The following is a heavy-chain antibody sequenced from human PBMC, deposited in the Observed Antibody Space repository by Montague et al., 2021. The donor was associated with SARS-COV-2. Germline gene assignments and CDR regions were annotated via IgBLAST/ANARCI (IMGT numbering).Heavy chain of an antibody. CDR2: ISYGGIT. CDR3: ARETVSAAASEIDN. D-gene: IGHD2-2*01. Sequence: SETLSLTCSVSGDSMSRSYHNWDWIRQPPGKGLEWIGTISYGGITYYSPSLKSRVTISVDTSKKQFSLKVTSMTAADTAVYYRARETVSAAASEIDNWGQGTLVTVSS. J-gene: IGHJ4*02. V-gene: IGHV4-39*01. CDR1: GDSMSRSYHN.